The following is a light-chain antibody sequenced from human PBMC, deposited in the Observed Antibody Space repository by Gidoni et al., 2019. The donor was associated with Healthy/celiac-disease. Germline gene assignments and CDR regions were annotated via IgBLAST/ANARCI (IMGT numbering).Light chain of an antibody. V-gene: IGLV2-14*01. CDR3: SSYTSSSPYV. Sequence: QSALTQPASVSGSPGQSITISCTGTSSDVGGYNNVSWYQQHPGKAPKLMIYEVSNRPSGVSNRFSGSKSGNTASLTISGLQAEDEADYYCSSYTSSSPYVFGTGTKVT. J-gene: IGLJ1*01. CDR1: SSDVGGYNN. CDR2: EVS.